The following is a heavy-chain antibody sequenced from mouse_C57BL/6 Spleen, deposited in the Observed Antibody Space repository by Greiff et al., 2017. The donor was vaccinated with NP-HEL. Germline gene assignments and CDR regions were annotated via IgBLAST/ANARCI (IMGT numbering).Heavy chain of an antibody. CDR3: ARGLYQGYVDV. Sequence: VQLQQPGAELVRPGSSVKLSCKASGYTFTSYWMHWVKQRPIQGLEWIGNIDPSDSETHYNQKFKDKATLTVDKSSSTAYMQLSSLTSEDSAVYYCARGLYQGYVDVWGTGTTVTVSS. CDR2: IDPSDSET. J-gene: IGHJ1*03. V-gene: IGHV1-52*01. CDR1: GYTFTSYW. D-gene: IGHD2-1*01.